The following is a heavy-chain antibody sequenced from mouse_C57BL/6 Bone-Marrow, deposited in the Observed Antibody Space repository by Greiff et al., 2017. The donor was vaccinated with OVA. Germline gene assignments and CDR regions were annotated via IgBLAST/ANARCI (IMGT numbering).Heavy chain of an antibody. D-gene: IGHD1-1*01. Sequence: EVLLVESGGGLVQPGGSLKLSCAASGFTFSDYYMYWVRQTPEQRLEWVAYISNGGGSTSYPDTVKGRFTISRDNAKNTLYLQMSSLKSEDTAMYSCERPGGSSTWFAYWGQGTLVTVSA. CDR2: ISNGGGST. V-gene: IGHV5-12*01. CDR3: ERPGGSSTWFAY. CDR1: GFTFSDYY. J-gene: IGHJ3*01.